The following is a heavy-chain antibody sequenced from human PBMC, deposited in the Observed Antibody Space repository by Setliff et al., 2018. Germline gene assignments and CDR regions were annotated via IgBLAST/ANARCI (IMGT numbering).Heavy chain of an antibody. CDR2: IYYSGST. CDR3: ARVDGDGYKERYFDY. D-gene: IGHD5-12*01. J-gene: IGHJ4*02. CDR1: GGSINSYY. Sequence: PSETLSLTCIVSGGSINSYYWNWIRQPPGKGLEWIGYIYYSGSTNYNPSLKSRVTISVDTSKNQFSLKLSSVTAADTAVYYCARVDGDGYKERYFDYWGQGTLVTVSS. V-gene: IGHV4-59*01.